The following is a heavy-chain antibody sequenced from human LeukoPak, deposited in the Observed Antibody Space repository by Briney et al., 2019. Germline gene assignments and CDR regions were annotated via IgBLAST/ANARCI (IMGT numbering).Heavy chain of an antibody. CDR3: ARGYPYGSGPRWVWFDP. CDR2: INHSGST. J-gene: IGHJ5*02. CDR1: GGSFSGYY. Sequence: PSETLSLTCAVYGGSFSGYYWSWIRQPPGKGLEWIGEINHSGSTNYNPSLKSRVTISVDMSKNQFSLKLSSVTAADTAVYYCARGYPYGSGPRWVWFDPWGQGTPVTVSS. D-gene: IGHD3-10*01. V-gene: IGHV4-34*01.